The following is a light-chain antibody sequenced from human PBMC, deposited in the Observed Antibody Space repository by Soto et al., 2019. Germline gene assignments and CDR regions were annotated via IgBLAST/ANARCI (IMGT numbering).Light chain of an antibody. V-gene: IGLV2-14*03. CDR1: SSDIGSFNY. Sequence: QSVLTQPAPVSGSPGQSITIFCTGTSSDIGSFNYVSWYQHHPGTAPKLIIYGVSNRPSGVSNRFSGSKSGNTASLTISGLQAEDEADYYCSSYTTTSTQVFGTGTKVTVL. CDR2: GVS. J-gene: IGLJ1*01. CDR3: SSYTTTSTQV.